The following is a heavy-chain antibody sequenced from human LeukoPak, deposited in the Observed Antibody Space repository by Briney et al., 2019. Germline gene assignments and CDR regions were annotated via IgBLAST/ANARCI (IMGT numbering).Heavy chain of an antibody. D-gene: IGHD3-9*01. J-gene: IGHJ4*02. CDR3: ARSFYDILIGYYEYFDY. V-gene: IGHV3-66*01. Sequence: GGSLRLSCVASGLSVSSNYMSWVRQAPGKGLEWLSVIYRDGSSYYAESVKGRFTISRDNSKNTLYIQMNSLRAEDTAVYYCARSFYDILIGYYEYFDYWGQGTLVTVSS. CDR2: IYRDGSS. CDR1: GLSVSSNY.